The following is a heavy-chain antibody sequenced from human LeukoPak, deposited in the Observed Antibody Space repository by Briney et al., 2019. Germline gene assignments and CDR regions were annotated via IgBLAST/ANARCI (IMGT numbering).Heavy chain of an antibody. CDR3: ARGGNWQQLVDDY. D-gene: IGHD6-13*01. CDR1: GYTFTSYD. V-gene: IGHV1-8*01. Sequence: ASVKVSCKASGYTFTSYDINWVRQATGQGLEWMGWMNPNSGNTGYEQKFQGRVTMTRNTSISTTYMELSSLRSEDTAVYNCARGGNWQQLVDDYWGQGTLVTVSS. CDR2: MNPNSGNT. J-gene: IGHJ4*02.